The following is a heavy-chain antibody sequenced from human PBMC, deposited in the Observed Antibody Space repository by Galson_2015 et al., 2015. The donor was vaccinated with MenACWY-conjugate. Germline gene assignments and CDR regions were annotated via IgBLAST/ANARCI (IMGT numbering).Heavy chain of an antibody. CDR2: ISYDGSDK. V-gene: IGHV3-30*18. CDR3: AKGYTLFGVVDYFDY. Sequence: SLRLSCAASGFTFSSYGMHWVRQAPGKGLEWVAVISYDGSDKYYVDSVKGRFTLSRDNSKNTVYLQMNSLRPEDTALYYCAKGYTLFGVVDYFDYWGQGTLVTVSS. J-gene: IGHJ4*02. D-gene: IGHD3-3*01. CDR1: GFTFSSYG.